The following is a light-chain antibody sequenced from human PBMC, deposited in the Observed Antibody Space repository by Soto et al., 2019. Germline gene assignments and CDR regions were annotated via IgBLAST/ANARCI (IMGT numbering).Light chain of an antibody. CDR2: AAS. Sequence: DIQMTQSPSSLSASVGDRVTITCRASRSISNYLNWYQQKSGKAPRLLIYAASSLQPGVPSRFSGTGTGTAFTLTITSLQPEDSATYCCQQSYSVPRFGQGTRVDLK. CDR1: RSISNY. CDR3: QQSYSVPR. V-gene: IGKV1-39*01. J-gene: IGKJ1*01.